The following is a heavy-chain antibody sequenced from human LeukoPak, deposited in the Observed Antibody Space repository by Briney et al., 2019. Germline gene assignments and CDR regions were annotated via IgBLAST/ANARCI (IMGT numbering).Heavy chain of an antibody. CDR3: AKSSSGTYGD. D-gene: IGHD3-10*01. CDR1: GVTFSSYV. Sequence: GGSLRLSCEASGVTFSSYVMSWVRQAPGKGPEWVSGISGSGGGTYADSVKGRFTISRDNSKNTLYLQMNSLRAEDTAVYYCAKSSSGTYGDWGQGSLVTVSS. CDR2: ISGSGGGT. J-gene: IGHJ4*02. V-gene: IGHV3-23*01.